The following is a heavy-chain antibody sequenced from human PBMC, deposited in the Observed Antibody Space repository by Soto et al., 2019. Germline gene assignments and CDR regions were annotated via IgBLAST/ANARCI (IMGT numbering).Heavy chain of an antibody. Sequence: GASVKVSCKASGYTFTSYYMHWVRQAPGQGLEWMGIINPSGGSTSYAQKFQGRVTMTRDTSTSTVYMELSSLRSEDTAVYYCARDRCNYYGSGSYYKWCAFDIWGQGTMVTVSS. CDR2: INPSGGST. CDR1: GYTFTSYY. V-gene: IGHV1-46*01. J-gene: IGHJ3*02. D-gene: IGHD3-10*01. CDR3: ARDRCNYYGSGSYYKWCAFDI.